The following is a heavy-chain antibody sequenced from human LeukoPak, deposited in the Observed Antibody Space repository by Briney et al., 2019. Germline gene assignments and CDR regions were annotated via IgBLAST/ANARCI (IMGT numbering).Heavy chain of an antibody. CDR1: GFTFSSYG. CDR3: ARGVEMATIFY. CDR2: IWYDGSNK. D-gene: IGHD5-12*01. V-gene: IGHV3-33*01. J-gene: IGHJ4*02. Sequence: GGSLRLSCAASGFTFSSYGMHWVRQAPGKGLEWVAVIWYDGSNKYYADSVKGRFTISRDNSKNTLYLQMNSLRAEDTAVYYCARGVEMATIFYWGQGTLVTVSS.